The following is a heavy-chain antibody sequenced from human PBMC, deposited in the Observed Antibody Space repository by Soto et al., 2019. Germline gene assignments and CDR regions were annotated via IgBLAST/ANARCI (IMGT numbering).Heavy chain of an antibody. V-gene: IGHV3-48*03. Sequence: PGGSLRLACAASRFTFNSYEMHWVRQARGKGLEWVSYISSSGSTIYYADSLKGRFTISRDNAKHSLYLQMNSLRAEDTAVYYCARDHKGGYYYDGMDVWGQGTTVTVSS. CDR2: ISSSGSTI. CDR3: ARDHKGGYYYDGMDV. CDR1: RFTFNSYE. J-gene: IGHJ6*01.